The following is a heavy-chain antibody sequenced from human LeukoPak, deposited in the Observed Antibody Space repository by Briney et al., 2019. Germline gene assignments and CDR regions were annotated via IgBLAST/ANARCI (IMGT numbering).Heavy chain of an antibody. J-gene: IGHJ6*03. CDR3: ARTKSGFWSGYSRRSYYMDV. Sequence: KPSETLSLXCAVYGGSFSGYYWSWIRQPPGKGLEWIGEINHSGSTNYNPSLRSRVTISVDTSKNQFSLKLSSVTAADTAVYYCARTKSGFWSGYSRRSYYMDVWGKGTTVTVSS. D-gene: IGHD3-3*01. CDR2: INHSGST. V-gene: IGHV4-34*01. CDR1: GGSFSGYY.